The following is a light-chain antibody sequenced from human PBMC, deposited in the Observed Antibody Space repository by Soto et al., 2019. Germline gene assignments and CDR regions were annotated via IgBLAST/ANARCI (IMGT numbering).Light chain of an antibody. V-gene: IGKV1-5*01. CDR1: QSISSW. Sequence: DIQMTQSTSTLSGSVGARDTITCRASQSISSWLAWYQQKPGKAPKLLIYDASSLESGVPSRFSGSGSGTEFTLTISSLQPDDFATYYCQQYNSYRWTFGQGTKVDIK. CDR3: QQYNSYRWT. J-gene: IGKJ1*01. CDR2: DAS.